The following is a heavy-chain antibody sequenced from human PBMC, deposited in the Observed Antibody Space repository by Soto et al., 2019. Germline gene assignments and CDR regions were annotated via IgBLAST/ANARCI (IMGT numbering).Heavy chain of an antibody. CDR2: ISDSGGST. J-gene: IGHJ4*02. CDR3: AKGGSGWFALDY. D-gene: IGHD6-19*01. Sequence: EVQLLESGGALVQPGGSLRLSCAASGFTFSTYAMTWVRQAPGKGLEWVSGISDSGGSTYYADSVKGRFTISRDNFKNTLYLQMDSLRADDTAVYYCAKGGSGWFALDYWGQGTLVTVSS. CDR1: GFTFSTYA. V-gene: IGHV3-23*01.